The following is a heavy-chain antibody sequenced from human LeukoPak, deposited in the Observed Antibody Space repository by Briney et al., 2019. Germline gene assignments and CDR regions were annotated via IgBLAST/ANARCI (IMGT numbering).Heavy chain of an antibody. CDR3: STWTDLYDY. D-gene: IGHD3/OR15-3a*01. J-gene: IGHJ4*02. CDR1: GFPFSAYG. Sequence: GGSLRLSCAASGFPFSAYGMSWVRQAPGKGLEWVGRIRSKTDGGTTDHAAPVKGTFIISRDDSRNTLYLQMNSLRTEDTAVYYCSTWTDLYDYWGQGTLVTVSS. V-gene: IGHV3-15*01. CDR2: IRSKTDGGTT.